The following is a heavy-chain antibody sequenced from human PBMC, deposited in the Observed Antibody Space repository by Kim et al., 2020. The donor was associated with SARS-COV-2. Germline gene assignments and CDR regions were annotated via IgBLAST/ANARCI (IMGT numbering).Heavy chain of an antibody. Sequence: SETLSLTCTVSGGSISSYYWSWIRQPPGKGLEWIGYIYYSGSTNYNPSLKSRVTISVDTSKNQFSLKLSSVTAADTAVYYCARDLKLDHTLKDYYDSSGYYSAFDIWGQGTMVTVSS. CDR3: ARDLKLDHTLKDYYDSSGYYSAFDI. J-gene: IGHJ3*02. D-gene: IGHD3-22*01. CDR1: GGSISSYY. CDR2: IYYSGST. V-gene: IGHV4-59*01.